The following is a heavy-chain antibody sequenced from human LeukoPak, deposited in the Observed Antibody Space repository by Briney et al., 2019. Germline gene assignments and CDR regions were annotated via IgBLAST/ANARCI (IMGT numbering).Heavy chain of an antibody. V-gene: IGHV3-48*01. Sequence: GGSLRLSCAASGFTFSSYSMNWVRQAPGKGLEWVSYISSSSSTIYYADSVKGRFTISRDNAKNSLYLQMNSLRAEDTAVYYCARAPNFGVVITLDYWGQGTLVTVSS. D-gene: IGHD3-3*01. CDR2: ISSSSSTI. J-gene: IGHJ4*02. CDR1: GFTFSSYS. CDR3: ARAPNFGVVITLDY.